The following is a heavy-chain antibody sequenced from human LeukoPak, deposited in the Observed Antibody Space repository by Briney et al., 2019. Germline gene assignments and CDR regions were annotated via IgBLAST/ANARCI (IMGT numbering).Heavy chain of an antibody. J-gene: IGHJ4*02. Sequence: PGGSLRLSCAASGFTFSSYSMNWVRQAPGKGLEWVSYISSSSSTIYYADSVKGRFTISRDNAKNSLYLQMNSLRAEDTAVYYCARGDYGDPLDWGQETLVTVSS. CDR3: ARGDYGDPLD. CDR1: GFTFSSYS. CDR2: ISSSSSTI. D-gene: IGHD4-17*01. V-gene: IGHV3-48*01.